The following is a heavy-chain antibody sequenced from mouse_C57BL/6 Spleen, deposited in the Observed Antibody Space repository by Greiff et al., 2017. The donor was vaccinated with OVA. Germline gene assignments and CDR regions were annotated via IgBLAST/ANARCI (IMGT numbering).Heavy chain of an antibody. J-gene: IGHJ4*01. CDR3: ASPGENYVGAMDD. V-gene: IGHV1-50*01. D-gene: IGHD1-1*01. CDR1: GYTFTSYW. Sequence: QVQLQQPGAELVKPGASVKLSCKASGYTFTSYWMQWVKQRPGQGLEWIGEIDPSASYSNYNQKFQGKATLTVDTSSSTAYMQHSSLTSEDSAVYYCASPGENYVGAMDDWGQGTSVTVSS. CDR2: IDPSASYS.